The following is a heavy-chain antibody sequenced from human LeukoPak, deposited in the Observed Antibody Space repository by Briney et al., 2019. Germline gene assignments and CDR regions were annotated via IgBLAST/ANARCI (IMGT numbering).Heavy chain of an antibody. CDR3: ARSERWFGELSAFDY. CDR2: IYYSGST. Sequence: PSQALSLTCIFSGGSISSGGYYWSWIRRHPGKGLEWIGYIYYSGSTYYNPSLKSRVTISVDTSKNQFSLKLSSVTAADTAVYYCARSERWFGELSAFDYWGQGTLVTVSS. CDR1: GGSISSGGYY. D-gene: IGHD3-10*01. V-gene: IGHV4-31*03. J-gene: IGHJ4*02.